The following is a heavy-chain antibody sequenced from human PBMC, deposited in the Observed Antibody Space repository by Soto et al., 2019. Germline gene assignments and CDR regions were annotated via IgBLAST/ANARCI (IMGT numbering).Heavy chain of an antibody. CDR1: GFTFSSYD. J-gene: IGHJ2*01. CDR3: ARGLQRYWYFDL. V-gene: IGHV3-13*01. Sequence: GGSLRLSCAASGFTFSSYDMHWVRQATGKGLEWVSAIGTAGDTYYPGSVKGRFTISRENAKNSLYLQMNSLRAGDTAVYYCARGLQRYWYFDLWGRGTLVTVSS. CDR2: IGTAGDT.